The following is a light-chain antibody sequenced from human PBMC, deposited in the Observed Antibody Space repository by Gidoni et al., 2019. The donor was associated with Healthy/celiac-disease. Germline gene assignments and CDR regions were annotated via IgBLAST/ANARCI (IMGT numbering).Light chain of an antibody. CDR3: AAWDDSLWV. Sequence: QSVLTKPPSASGTPGQRVTIACSGSTSNIGSNYVYWYQQLPGTAPKLLIYRHNQRPSGVPDRFSGSKSGTSASLAISGLRSEDEADYYCAAWDDSLWVFGGGTKLTVL. CDR1: TSNIGSNY. J-gene: IGLJ3*02. V-gene: IGLV1-47*01. CDR2: RHN.